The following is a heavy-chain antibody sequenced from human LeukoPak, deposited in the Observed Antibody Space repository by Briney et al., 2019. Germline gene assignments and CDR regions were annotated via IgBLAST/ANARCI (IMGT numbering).Heavy chain of an antibody. Sequence: GGSLRLSCAASGFTFSTYAMSWVRQAPGKGLEWVSSISGSGYSTYYADSVEGRFTISRDNFKSTLFLQMISLRAEDTAVYYCARGVEPLAANTLAYWGQGTLVTVSS. V-gene: IGHV3-23*01. J-gene: IGHJ4*02. CDR2: ISGSGYST. D-gene: IGHD1-14*01. CDR1: GFTFSTYA. CDR3: ARGVEPLAANTLAY.